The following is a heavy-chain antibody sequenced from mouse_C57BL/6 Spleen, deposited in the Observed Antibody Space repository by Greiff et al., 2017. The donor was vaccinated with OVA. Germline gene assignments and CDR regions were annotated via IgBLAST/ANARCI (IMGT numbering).Heavy chain of an antibody. CDR1: GFTFSDYG. Sequence: EVMLVESGGGLVKPGGSLKLSCAASGFTFSDYGMHWVRQAPEKGLEWVAYISSGSSTIYYADTVKGRFTISRDNAKNTLFLQMTSLRSEDTAMYYCARDYYGRGYFDYWGQGTTLTVSS. CDR2: ISSGSSTI. CDR3: ARDYYGRGYFDY. V-gene: IGHV5-17*01. D-gene: IGHD1-1*01. J-gene: IGHJ2*01.